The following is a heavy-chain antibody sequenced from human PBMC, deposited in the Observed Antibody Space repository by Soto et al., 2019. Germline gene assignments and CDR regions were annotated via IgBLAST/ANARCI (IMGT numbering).Heavy chain of an antibody. CDR2: IHYSGTT. CDR3: AAGEDSRRNLAPYYLDL. Sequence: SETLSLTCTVSGGSMRNYFWTWIRQPPGKGLEWIGYIHYSGTTSFFPSYNPSLRSRVTISEDTSKNQFSLKLLSVTTADTAVYSCAAGEDSRRNLAPYYLDLWGPGTLVTVSS. V-gene: IGHV4-59*01. CDR1: GGSMRNYF. D-gene: IGHD2-21*01. J-gene: IGHJ5*02.